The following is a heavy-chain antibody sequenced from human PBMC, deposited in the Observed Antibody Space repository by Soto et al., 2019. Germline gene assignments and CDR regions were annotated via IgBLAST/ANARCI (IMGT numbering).Heavy chain of an antibody. D-gene: IGHD3-3*01. Sequence: GASVKVSCKASGGTFSSYAISWVRQAPGQGLEWMGGIIPIFGIANYAQKFQGRVTITADKSTSTAYMELSSLRSEDTAVYYCLLGTRITIFGVVMGEGYYMDVWGKGTTVTVSS. CDR2: IIPIFGIA. CDR1: GGTFSSYA. J-gene: IGHJ6*03. V-gene: IGHV1-69*10. CDR3: LLGTRITIFGVVMGEGYYMDV.